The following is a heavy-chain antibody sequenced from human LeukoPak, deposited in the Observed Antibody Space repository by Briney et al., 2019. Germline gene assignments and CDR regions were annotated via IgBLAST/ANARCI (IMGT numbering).Heavy chain of an antibody. V-gene: IGHV4-61*05. CDR1: GGSISSSRYY. Sequence: ASETLSLTCTVSGGSISSSRYYWGWIRQPPGKGLEWIGYIYYSGSTNYNPSLKSRVTISVDTSKNQFSLKLSSVTAADTAVYYCACGGARPVDYWGQGTLVTVSS. J-gene: IGHJ4*02. CDR2: IYYSGST. CDR3: ACGGARPVDY. D-gene: IGHD2-21*01.